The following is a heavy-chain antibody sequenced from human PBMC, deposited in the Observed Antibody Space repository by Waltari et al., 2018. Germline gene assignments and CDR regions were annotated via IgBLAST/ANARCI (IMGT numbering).Heavy chain of an antibody. CDR2: ISSSSSSYI. D-gene: IGHD7-27*01. CDR1: GFTFSSYS. V-gene: IGHV3-21*01. J-gene: IGHJ4*02. CDR3: ARDPQTGDLDY. Sequence: EVQLVESGGGLVKPGGSLRLSCAASGFTFSSYSMNWVRQAPGKGLEWVSSISSSSSSYIYYADSVKGRLTIARDNAKNSLYLQMNSLRAEDTAVYYCARDPQTGDLDYWGQGTLVTVSS.